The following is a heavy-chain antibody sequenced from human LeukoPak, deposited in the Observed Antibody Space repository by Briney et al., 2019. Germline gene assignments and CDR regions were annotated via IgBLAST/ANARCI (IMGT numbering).Heavy chain of an antibody. J-gene: IGHJ4*02. Sequence: ASVKVSCKASGYTFTSYAMNWVRQAPGQGLEWMGWINANTGNPTYAQGFIGRFVFSLDTSVSTAYLQISSLKAEDTAVYYCARDPDSSGWYYFDYWGQGTLVTVSS. CDR3: ARDPDSSGWYYFDY. CDR2: INANTGNP. V-gene: IGHV7-4-1*02. D-gene: IGHD6-19*01. CDR1: GYTFTSYA.